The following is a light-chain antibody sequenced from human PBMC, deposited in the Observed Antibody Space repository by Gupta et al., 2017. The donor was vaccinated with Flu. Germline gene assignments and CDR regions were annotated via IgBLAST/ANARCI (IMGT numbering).Light chain of an antibody. Sequence: QSVLTQPPSVSGAPGQRVTISCTGSSSDIGAGYDVHWYHQLPGKAPTLLLYGNTNRPSVVPDRFSGSKSATSASLSVTGLQAEDEAEYYCQSYDDSLNGWVFGGGTKLTVL. CDR2: GNT. CDR3: QSYDDSLNGWV. V-gene: IGLV1-40*01. J-gene: IGLJ3*02. CDR1: SSDIGAGYD.